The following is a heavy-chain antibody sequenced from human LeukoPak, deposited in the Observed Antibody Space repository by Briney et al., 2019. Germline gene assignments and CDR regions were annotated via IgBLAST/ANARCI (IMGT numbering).Heavy chain of an antibody. J-gene: IGHJ4*02. Sequence: GGSLRLSCAASGFTFSGYGMHWVRQAPGKGLEWVAVISYDGSNKYYADSVKGRFTISRDNSKNTLYLQMNSLRAEDTAVYYCARDGQDYGDYFWYFDYWGQGTLVTVSS. CDR2: ISYDGSNK. V-gene: IGHV3-30*03. CDR1: GFTFSGYG. D-gene: IGHD4-17*01. CDR3: ARDGQDYGDYFWYFDY.